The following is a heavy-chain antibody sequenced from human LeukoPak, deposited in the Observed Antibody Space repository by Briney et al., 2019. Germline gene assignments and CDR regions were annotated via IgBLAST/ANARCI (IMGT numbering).Heavy chain of an antibody. Sequence: PSETLSLTCTVSGGSISSSSYYWGWIRQPPGKGLEWIGSIYHSGSANYNPSLKSRVTISVDKSKNQFSLKLSSVTAADTAVYYCARDRGSARPIDYWGQGTLVTVSS. CDR1: GGSISSSSYY. CDR2: IYHSGSA. CDR3: ARDRGSARPIDY. J-gene: IGHJ4*02. D-gene: IGHD3-10*01. V-gene: IGHV4-39*07.